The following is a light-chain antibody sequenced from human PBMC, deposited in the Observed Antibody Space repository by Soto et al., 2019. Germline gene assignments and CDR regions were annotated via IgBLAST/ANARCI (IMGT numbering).Light chain of an antibody. J-gene: IGLJ2*01. CDR3: SSYTSYSPLAV. CDR2: EVN. CDR1: SADIGRYNY. V-gene: IGLV2-14*01. Sequence: QSALTQPASVSGSPGQAITISCAGTSADIGRYNYVSWYRQHPSEAPQLLIYEVNNRPSGISTRFSGSKSGNTASLTISGLQTEDEADYYCSSYTSYSPLAVFGGGTKLTVL.